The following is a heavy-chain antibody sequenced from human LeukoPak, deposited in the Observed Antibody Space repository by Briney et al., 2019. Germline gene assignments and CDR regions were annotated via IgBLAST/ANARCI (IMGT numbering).Heavy chain of an antibody. D-gene: IGHD3-22*01. CDR2: ISAYNGNT. J-gene: IGHJ6*02. CDR1: GYTFTSYG. CDR3: ARLPGIDTMIPRAGYYYYYGMDV. Sequence: ASVKVSCKASGYTFTSYGISWVRQAPGQGLEWMGWISAYNGNTNYAQKLQGRVTMTTDTSTSTAYVELRSLRSDDTAVYYCARLPGIDTMIPRAGYYYYYGMDVWGQGTTVTVSS. V-gene: IGHV1-18*01.